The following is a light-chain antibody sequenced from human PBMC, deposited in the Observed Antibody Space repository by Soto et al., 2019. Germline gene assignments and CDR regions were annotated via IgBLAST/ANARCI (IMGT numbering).Light chain of an antibody. CDR2: DAS. CDR1: QSISSY. CDR3: QQGSNWAWT. V-gene: IGKV3-11*01. J-gene: IGKJ1*01. Sequence: EIVLTQSPATLSLPPGARATLSCRASQSISSYLAWYQLKPGQAPRLLIYDASSKGTGVPARFSAIGSGTDFTLTISSLEAADFVVCACQQGSNWAWTFGQGNKVDI.